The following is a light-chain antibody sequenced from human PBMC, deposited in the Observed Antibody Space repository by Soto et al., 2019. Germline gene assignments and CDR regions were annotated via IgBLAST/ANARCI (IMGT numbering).Light chain of an antibody. CDR1: QSISSW. CDR3: QQYNSYVWT. J-gene: IGKJ1*01. V-gene: IGKV1-5*01. CDR2: DAS. Sequence: DIQMTQSPSTLSASVGDRVTITCRASQSISSWLAWYQQKPGKAPKLLIYDASSLESGVPSRFSGSGSGTEFTLTISSLQADDFATYYCQQYNSYVWTFGQGTKVEIK.